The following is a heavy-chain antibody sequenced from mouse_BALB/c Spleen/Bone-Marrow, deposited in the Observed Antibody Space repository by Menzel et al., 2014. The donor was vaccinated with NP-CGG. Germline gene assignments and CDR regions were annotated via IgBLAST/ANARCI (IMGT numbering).Heavy chain of an antibody. CDR2: INPYNGGT. J-gene: IGHJ4*01. CDR1: GYSFTGYT. V-gene: IGHV1-18*01. CDR3: ARSGLYYGNYLYAMDY. D-gene: IGHD2-1*01. Sequence: EVQLQQPGPELVKPGASMKISCKASGYSFTGYTMNWVKQSPGKNLEWIGLINPYNGGTSHNQKFKGKATLTVDKSSSTAYMELLSLTSEDSAVYYCARSGLYYGNYLYAMDYWGQGTSVTVSS.